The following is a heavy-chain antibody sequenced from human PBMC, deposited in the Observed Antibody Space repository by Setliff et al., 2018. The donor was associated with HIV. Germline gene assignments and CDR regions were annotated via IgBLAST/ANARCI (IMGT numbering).Heavy chain of an antibody. CDR3: ASQTYYYDSSGSLGGYYFDN. J-gene: IGHJ4*02. CDR2: IRGKSDII. D-gene: IGHD3-22*01. V-gene: IGHV3-48*01. Sequence: GGSLRLSCAVSGFTFTNYAMSWVRQAPGKGLEWISHIRGKSDIIKYAESVMGRFTISRDNAKNSLYLEMNSLRAEDTAIYYCASQTYYYDSSGSLGGYYFDNWGQGTLVTVSS. CDR1: GFTFTNYA.